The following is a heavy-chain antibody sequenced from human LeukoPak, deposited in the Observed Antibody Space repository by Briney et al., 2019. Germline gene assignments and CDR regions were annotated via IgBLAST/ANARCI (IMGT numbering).Heavy chain of an antibody. D-gene: IGHD6-13*01. V-gene: IGHV4-38-2*01. Sequence: SSETLSLTCVVSGYSISSGHYWAWIRRPPGKGLEWIGIISHSGSTYYNPSLKSRVTVLVDTSKNHFSMSLSSVTAADTGVYYCARKAPEGYNNWFDPWGQGTLVTVSS. J-gene: IGHJ5*02. CDR1: GYSISSGHY. CDR3: ARKAPEGYNNWFDP. CDR2: ISHSGST.